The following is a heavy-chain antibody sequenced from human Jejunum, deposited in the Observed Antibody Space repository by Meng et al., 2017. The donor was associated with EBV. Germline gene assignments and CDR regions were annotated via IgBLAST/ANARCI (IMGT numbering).Heavy chain of an antibody. CDR3: ARYSSSSGWLDP. V-gene: IGHV4-39*07. CDR1: GGAISNNLYY. J-gene: IGHJ5*02. Sequence: QVQCQELGPGLVKSSETLSLTFTVSGGAISNNLYYWGWICQPPGKGLEWIGTIYYSGNTYYSPSLKSRVTISVDTSKNQFSLQLNSVTAADTAVYYCARYSSSSGWLDPWGQGTLVTVSS. D-gene: IGHD6-19*01. CDR2: IYYSGNT.